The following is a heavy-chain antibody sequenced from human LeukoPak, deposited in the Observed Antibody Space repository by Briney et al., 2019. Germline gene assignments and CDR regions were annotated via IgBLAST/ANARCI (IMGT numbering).Heavy chain of an antibody. J-gene: IGHJ3*02. CDR1: GYTFTSYD. V-gene: IGHV1-8*01. D-gene: IGHD3-22*01. CDR2: MYPNSGNT. Sequence: ASVKVSCKASGYTFTSYDINWVRQATGQGLEWMGWMYPNSGNTGYAQKFQGRVTMTRNTSISTAYMELSSLRSEDAAVYYCARDHLLYYYDSSGAFDIWGQGTMVTVSS. CDR3: ARDHLLYYYDSSGAFDI.